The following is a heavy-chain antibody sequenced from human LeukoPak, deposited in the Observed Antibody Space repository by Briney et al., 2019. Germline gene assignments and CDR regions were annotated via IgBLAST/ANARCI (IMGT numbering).Heavy chain of an antibody. J-gene: IGHJ6*03. CDR2: ISAYNGNT. Sequence: GASVKVSCKASGYTFTSYGISWVRQAPGQGLEWMGWISAYNGNTNYAQKLQGRVTMTTDTSTSTAYMELRSLRSDDTAVYYCARVRSPPKGVSYYYYYMDVWGKGTTVTVSS. D-gene: IGHD2-21*01. CDR1: GYTFTSYG. CDR3: ARVRSPPKGVSYYYYYMDV. V-gene: IGHV1-18*01.